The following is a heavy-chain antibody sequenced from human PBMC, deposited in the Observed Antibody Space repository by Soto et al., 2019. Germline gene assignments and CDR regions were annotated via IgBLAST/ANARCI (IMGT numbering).Heavy chain of an antibody. CDR3: ASIQPSNYSASTVGVGYYGMDV. J-gene: IGHJ6*02. CDR2: ISYDGSNK. D-gene: IGHD4-4*01. Sequence: AGGSLRLSCAASGFTFSSYAMHWVRQAPGKGLEWVAVISYDGSNKYYADSVKGRFTISRDNSKNTLYLQMNSLRAEDTAVYYCASIQPSNYSASTVGVGYYGMDVWGQGTTVTVSS. V-gene: IGHV3-30-3*01. CDR1: GFTFSSYA.